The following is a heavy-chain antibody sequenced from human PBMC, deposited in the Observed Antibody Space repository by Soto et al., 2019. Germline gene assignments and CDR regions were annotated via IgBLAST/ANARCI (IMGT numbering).Heavy chain of an antibody. CDR3: ARHRARNWFDP. J-gene: IGHJ5*02. CDR1: GGSISSSSYY. CDR2: IYYSGST. Sequence: QLQLQESGPGVVKPSETLSLTCSVSGGSISSSSYYWGWIRQPPGKGLEWIGSIYYSGSTYYNPSLKSRVTISVDTSKNQFSLKLSSVTAADMAVFYCARHRARNWFDPWGQGTLVTVPS. V-gene: IGHV4-39*01. D-gene: IGHD6-6*01.